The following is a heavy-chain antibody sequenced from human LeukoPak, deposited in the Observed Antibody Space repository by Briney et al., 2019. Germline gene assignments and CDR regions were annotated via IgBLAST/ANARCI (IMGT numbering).Heavy chain of an antibody. D-gene: IGHD1-26*01. Sequence: SQTLSLTCTVSGGSISSGSYYWSWIRQPAGKGLEWIGRIYTSGSTNYNPSLKSRVTISVDTSKNQFSLKLSSVTAADTAVYYCARDAYTNRIVGATPRWFDPWGQGTLVTVSS. CDR2: IYTSGST. J-gene: IGHJ5*02. V-gene: IGHV4-61*02. CDR3: ARDAYTNRIVGATPRWFDP. CDR1: GGSISSGSYY.